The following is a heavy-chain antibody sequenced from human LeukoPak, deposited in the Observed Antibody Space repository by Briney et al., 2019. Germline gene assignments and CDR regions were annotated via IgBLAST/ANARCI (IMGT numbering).Heavy chain of an antibody. V-gene: IGHV1-3*01. Sequence: ASVKVSCKASGYTFTSYAMHWVRQAPGQRLGWMGWINAGNGNTKYSQKFQGRVTITRDTSASTAYMELSSLRSEDTAVYYCARDRYSSGWYNLDYWGQGTLVTVSS. D-gene: IGHD6-19*01. CDR2: INAGNGNT. J-gene: IGHJ4*02. CDR1: GYTFTSYA. CDR3: ARDRYSSGWYNLDY.